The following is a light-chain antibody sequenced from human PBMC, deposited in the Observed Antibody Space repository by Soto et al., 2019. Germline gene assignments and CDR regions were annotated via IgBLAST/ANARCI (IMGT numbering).Light chain of an antibody. CDR1: QTINNW. Sequence: DIQMTQSPSTLSASIGDRVTITCRASQTINNWLAWYQQNPGKAPNLLIYHASNLETGVPSRFSGSAFGTEFTLTTRSLQPDDFATYYCQHYNSYPWTFGQGTKVEIK. CDR2: HAS. J-gene: IGKJ1*01. CDR3: QHYNSYPWT. V-gene: IGKV1-5*01.